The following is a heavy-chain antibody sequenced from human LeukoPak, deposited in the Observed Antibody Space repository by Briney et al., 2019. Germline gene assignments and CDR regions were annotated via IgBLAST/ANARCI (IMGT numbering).Heavy chain of an antibody. J-gene: IGHJ3*02. CDR3: AKSIVGATGDAFDI. V-gene: IGHV3-30*18. Sequence: PGGSLRLSCAASGFTFSNYGMHWARQAPGKGLEWVAVISFDGSNKYYADSVKGRFTISRDNSKNTLYLQMNSLRAEDTAVYYCAKSIVGATGDAFDIWGQRTMVTFSS. CDR2: ISFDGSNK. D-gene: IGHD1-26*01. CDR1: GFTFSNYG.